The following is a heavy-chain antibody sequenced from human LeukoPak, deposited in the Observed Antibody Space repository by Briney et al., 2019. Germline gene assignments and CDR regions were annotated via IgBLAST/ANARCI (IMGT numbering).Heavy chain of an antibody. CDR2: ISSSSSYI. J-gene: IGHJ4*02. V-gene: IGHV3-21*04. CDR3: ARDQRYCSSSSCPWEPFDY. Sequence: PGGSLRLSCAVSGFTFSSYSMNWVRQAPGKGLEWVSSISSSSSYIFYADSVKGRFTVSRDNAKNSLYLQMNSLRAEDTAVYYCARDQRYCSSSSCPWEPFDYWGQGTLVTVSS. D-gene: IGHD2-2*01. CDR1: GFTFSSYS.